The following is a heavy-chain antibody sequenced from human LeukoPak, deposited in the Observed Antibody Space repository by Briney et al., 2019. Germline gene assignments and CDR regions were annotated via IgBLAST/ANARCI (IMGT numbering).Heavy chain of an antibody. CDR1: GFTVSSNY. Sequence: GGSLRLSCAASGFTVSSNYMTWVRQAPGKGLEWVSAMSSSDDGRYYAASVRGRFTISRDTSRSTLYLQMNSLRAEDAAVYYCAKAPVTSCRGAFCYPFDYWGQGTLVTVSS. V-gene: IGHV3-23*01. D-gene: IGHD2-15*01. CDR2: MSSSDDGR. J-gene: IGHJ4*02. CDR3: AKAPVTSCRGAFCYPFDY.